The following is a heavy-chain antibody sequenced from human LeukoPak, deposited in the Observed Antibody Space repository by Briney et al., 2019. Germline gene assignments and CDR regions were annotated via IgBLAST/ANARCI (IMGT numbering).Heavy chain of an antibody. D-gene: IGHD3-10*01. CDR2: ISSSSSYI. CDR1: GFTFSSYS. Sequence: GGSLRLSCAASGFTFSSYSMNWVRQAPGKGLEWVSSISSSSSYIYYADSVKGRFTISRDNAKNSLYLQMNSLRAEDTAVYYCASFTTYYYGSGSSLDAFDIWGQGTMVTVSS. CDR3: ASFTTYYYGSGSSLDAFDI. V-gene: IGHV3-21*01. J-gene: IGHJ3*02.